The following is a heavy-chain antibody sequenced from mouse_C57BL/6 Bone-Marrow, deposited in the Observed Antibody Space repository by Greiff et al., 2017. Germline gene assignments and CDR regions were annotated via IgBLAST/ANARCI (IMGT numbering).Heavy chain of an antibody. CDR3: ARENFPYYYGSSFDY. Sequence: EVHLVESGGGLVKPGGSLKLSCAASGFTFSSYAMSWVRQTPEKRLEWVATISDGGSYTYYPDNVKGRFTISRDNAKNNLYLQMSHLKSEDTAMYYCARENFPYYYGSSFDYWGQGTTLTVSS. J-gene: IGHJ2*01. D-gene: IGHD1-1*01. CDR1: GFTFSSYA. V-gene: IGHV5-4*01. CDR2: ISDGGSYT.